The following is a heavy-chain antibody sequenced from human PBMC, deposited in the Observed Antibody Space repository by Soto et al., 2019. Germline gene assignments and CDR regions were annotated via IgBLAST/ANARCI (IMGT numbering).Heavy chain of an antibody. V-gene: IGHV5-10-1*01. CDR3: ARDSYYTSGNYCTHSTYAMDV. CDR2: VDPTDSYS. CDR1: GYSFTNYW. J-gene: IGHJ6*02. D-gene: IGHD3-10*01. Sequence: GESLKISCKGSGYSFTNYWITWVRQMPGKGLEWLGRVDPTDSYSNYSPTFQGHVTISADKSISTAYLQWSSLKASDTAMYYCARDSYYTSGNYCTHSTYAMDVWGQGTTVTVSS.